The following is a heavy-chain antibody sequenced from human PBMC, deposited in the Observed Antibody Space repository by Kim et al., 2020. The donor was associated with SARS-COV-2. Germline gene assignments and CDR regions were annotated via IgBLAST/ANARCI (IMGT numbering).Heavy chain of an antibody. Sequence: SETLSLTCTVSGGSISSTSTERYYWGWVRQPPGKGPEWIGSIYHSGSTWYNQPLKSRVTISIDTSKNQFSLKLSSVTAADTALYYCARHGHNHYYDYWGHGPLVTVSS. D-gene: IGHD1-20*01. CDR1: GGSISSTSTERYY. CDR2: IYHSGST. V-gene: IGHV4-39*01. J-gene: IGHJ4*01. CDR3: ARHGHNHYYDY.